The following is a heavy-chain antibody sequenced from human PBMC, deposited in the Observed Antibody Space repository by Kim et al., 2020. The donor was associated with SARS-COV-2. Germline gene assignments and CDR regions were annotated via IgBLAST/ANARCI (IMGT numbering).Heavy chain of an antibody. Sequence: TTHAPKFQGRVTMTEETSTDTAYMELSSLRSEDTAVYYCATVPIYDIPLMGTEFDYWGQGTLVTVSS. J-gene: IGHJ4*02. D-gene: IGHD3-9*01. CDR2: T. V-gene: IGHV1-24*01. CDR3: ATVPIYDIPLMGTEFDY.